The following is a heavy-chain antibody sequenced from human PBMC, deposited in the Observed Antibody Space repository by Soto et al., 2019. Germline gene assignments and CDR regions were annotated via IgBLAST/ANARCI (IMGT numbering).Heavy chain of an antibody. J-gene: IGHJ6*03. V-gene: IGHV3-66*01. D-gene: IGHD3-10*01. CDR2: IYRGCST. CDR3: ARAVTWFGEFVDYYYYYMDV. Sequence: GGSLRLSCAASGFTVSSNYMSWVRQAPGKGLEWVSVIYRGCSTYHGESGEGRFTISRENSKNTLYLQMNSLRAEETAVYYCARAVTWFGEFVDYYYYYMDVWGKGTTVTVSS. CDR1: GFTVSSNY.